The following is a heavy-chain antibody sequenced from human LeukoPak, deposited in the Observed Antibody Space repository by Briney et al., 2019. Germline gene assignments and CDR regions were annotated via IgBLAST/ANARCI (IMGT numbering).Heavy chain of an antibody. CDR1: GFTFSSFA. Sequence: PGRSLRLSCAASGFTFSSFAMHWVRQAPGKGLEWVAVISYDGSNKYYADSVKGRFTISRDNSKSTLYLQMNSLRAEDTAVYYCARDSSGNYFDNWGQGTLVTVSS. V-gene: IGHV3-33*01. CDR2: ISYDGSNK. CDR3: ARDSSGNYFDN. J-gene: IGHJ4*02. D-gene: IGHD6-19*01.